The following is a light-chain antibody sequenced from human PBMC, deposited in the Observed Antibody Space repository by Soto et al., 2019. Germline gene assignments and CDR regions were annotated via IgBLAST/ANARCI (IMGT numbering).Light chain of an antibody. J-gene: IGKJ1*01. V-gene: IGKV3-20*01. Sequence: EIVLTRSPGTLSLSPGERATLSCRASQSVSTSYVAWSQQKFGQAPRLLIYDAFSRATGIPDRFRASGSGTDFTLTISRLEHEDFAVYYCQQFRTFGQGTKVDIK. CDR1: QSVSTSY. CDR2: DAF. CDR3: QQFRT.